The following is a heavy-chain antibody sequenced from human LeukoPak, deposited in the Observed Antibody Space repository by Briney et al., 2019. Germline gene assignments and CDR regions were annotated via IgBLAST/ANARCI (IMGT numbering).Heavy chain of an antibody. CDR2: ISWNSGSI. Sequence: GGSLRLSCAASGFTFHDFAIHWVRQAPGKGLEWVSGISWNSGSISYADSVKGRFTISRDNAKNSLFLQMTSLRAEDTALYYCAKELYSTTYGLPFDYWGQGTLVTVSS. CDR3: AKELYSTTYGLPFDY. V-gene: IGHV3-9*01. CDR1: GFTFHDFA. D-gene: IGHD3-10*01. J-gene: IGHJ4*02.